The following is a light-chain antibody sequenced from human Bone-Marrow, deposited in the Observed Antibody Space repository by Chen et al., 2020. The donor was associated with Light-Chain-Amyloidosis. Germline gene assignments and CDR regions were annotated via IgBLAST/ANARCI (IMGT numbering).Light chain of an antibody. CDR3: QQYSTSPLT. V-gene: IGKV3-20*01. CDR1: QTISSNY. CDR2: GSS. Sequence: EIVLTQSPGTLSLSPGEGANLSCRASQTISSNYLTWYQQKFGQAPRLLIYGSSSRATGIPDRFTGSGYGTDFTLPINRLEPEDFAMYYCQQYSTSPLTFGGGTKVEIK. J-gene: IGKJ4*01.